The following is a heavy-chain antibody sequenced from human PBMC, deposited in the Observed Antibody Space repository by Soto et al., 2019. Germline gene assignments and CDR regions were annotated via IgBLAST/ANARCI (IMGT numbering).Heavy chain of an antibody. J-gene: IGHJ4*02. V-gene: IGHV3-11*01. CDR2: ISSRGDTI. CDR3: VRDRRISGINRGLDY. Sequence: QVQLVDSGGGLVKPGGSLRLSCAASGFIFSDFHMTWIRQAPGKGLELVAYISSRGDTIYYADSVRGRITISRDNDKDSLFLQMSSLRVEDTAVYYGVRDRRISGINRGLDYWGRGTLVTVSS. D-gene: IGHD1-20*01. CDR1: GFIFSDFH.